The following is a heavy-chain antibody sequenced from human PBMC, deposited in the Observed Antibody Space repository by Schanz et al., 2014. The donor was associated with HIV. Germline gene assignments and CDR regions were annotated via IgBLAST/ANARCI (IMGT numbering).Heavy chain of an antibody. V-gene: IGHV3-30*03. CDR3: ARHPRPYSSSWYEYYFDY. Sequence: QVQLVESGGGVVQPGRSLILSCAASRFSFRGYGMHWVRQPPGKGLEWGAVISYDGSNKYYADSVKGRFTISRDNSKNTLYLQMNSLRAEDTAVYYCARHPRPYSSSWYEYYFDYWGQGTLVTVSS. CDR2: ISYDGSNK. D-gene: IGHD6-13*01. J-gene: IGHJ4*02. CDR1: RFSFRGYG.